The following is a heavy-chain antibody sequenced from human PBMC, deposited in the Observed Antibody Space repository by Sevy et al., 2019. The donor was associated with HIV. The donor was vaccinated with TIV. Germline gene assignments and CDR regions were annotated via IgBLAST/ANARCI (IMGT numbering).Heavy chain of an antibody. J-gene: IGHJ4*02. Sequence: ASVKVSCKASGYTFTSYGNSWVRQAPGQGLGWMGWISAYNGNTNYAQKLQGRVTKTKDTSTSTAYMELRNLRSDDTAVYYGARSTSGSYFDWGQGTLVTVSS. CDR2: ISAYNGNT. CDR3: ARSTSGSYFD. V-gene: IGHV1-18*01. D-gene: IGHD1-26*01. CDR1: GYTFTSYG.